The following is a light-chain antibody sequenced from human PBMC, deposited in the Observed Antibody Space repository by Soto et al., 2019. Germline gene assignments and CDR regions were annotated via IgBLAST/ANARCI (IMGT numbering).Light chain of an antibody. Sequence: DIQMTQSPSYVSASIGDRVTITCRASQGIRSWLAWYQQKPGKAPELLIYAASSLQSGVPSRFSGSGSGTDFTLTISSLQPEDFATYFCQQANSYPFTFGPGTKVDVK. CDR1: QGIRSW. CDR2: AAS. V-gene: IGKV1-12*01. J-gene: IGKJ3*01. CDR3: QQANSYPFT.